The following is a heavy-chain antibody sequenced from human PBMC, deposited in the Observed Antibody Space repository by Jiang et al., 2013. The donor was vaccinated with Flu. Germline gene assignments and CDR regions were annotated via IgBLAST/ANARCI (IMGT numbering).Heavy chain of an antibody. J-gene: IGHJ4*02. CDR2: VYSSGST. CDR1: GGSISSYY. D-gene: IGHD3-9*01. V-gene: IGHV4-59*01. Sequence: GPGLVKPSETLSLTCTVSGGSISSYYWSWIRQSPGKGLEWIGYVYSSGSTNYNPSLKSRATITRDTSKNQFSLRLNSLTTADTAVYYCARDRYDILTGVFEYWGQGILVTVSS. CDR3: ARDRYDILTGVFEY.